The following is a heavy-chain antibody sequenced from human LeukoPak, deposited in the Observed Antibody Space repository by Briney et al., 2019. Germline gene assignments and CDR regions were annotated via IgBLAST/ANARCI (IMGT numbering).Heavy chain of an antibody. CDR2: ISCNSGSI. Sequence: GGSLRLSCAASGFTFDDYAMHWVRQAPGKGLEWVSGISCNSGSIGYADSVKGRFTISRDNAKNSLYLQMNSLRAEDTALYYCATTDSSGYVYWGQGTLVTVSS. CDR3: ATTDSSGYVY. CDR1: GFTFDDYA. J-gene: IGHJ4*02. D-gene: IGHD3-22*01. V-gene: IGHV3-9*01.